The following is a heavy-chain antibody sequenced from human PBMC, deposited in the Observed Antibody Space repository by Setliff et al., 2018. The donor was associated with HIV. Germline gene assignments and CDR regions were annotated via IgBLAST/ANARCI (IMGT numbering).Heavy chain of an antibody. CDR2: IHYSGST. CDR3: ARVATGPESFDI. D-gene: IGHD3-9*01. Sequence: SETLSLTCTVSGDSITGSHYYWGWIRQPPGKGLEWIASIHYSGSTYDSPSLKSRVTISVDTSKNQFSLKLSSVTAADTAVYYCARVATGPESFDIWGQGTMVTVSS. J-gene: IGHJ3*02. V-gene: IGHV4-39*07. CDR1: GDSITGSHYY.